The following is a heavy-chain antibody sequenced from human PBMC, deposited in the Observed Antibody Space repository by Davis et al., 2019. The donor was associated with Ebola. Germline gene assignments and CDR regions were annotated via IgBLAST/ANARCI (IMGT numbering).Heavy chain of an antibody. CDR2: IWFDGSED. V-gene: IGHV3-33*01. D-gene: IGHD5-24*01. Sequence: PGGSLRLSCAASGFTFSSAAMHWVRQAPGKGLEWVAVIWFDGSEDHYADSVQGRFSISRDNSKRVLYAQMSGLRVEDTAIYYCAATTVCSEQACHKYFNHWGQGTLVTVSS. CDR3: AATTVCSEQACHKYFNH. J-gene: IGHJ4*02. CDR1: GFTFSSAA.